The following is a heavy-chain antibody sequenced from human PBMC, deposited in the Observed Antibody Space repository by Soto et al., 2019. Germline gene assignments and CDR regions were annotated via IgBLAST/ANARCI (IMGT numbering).Heavy chain of an antibody. Sequence: EVQLVESGGGLVQPGGSLRLSCAASGFTFSSYWMHWVRQAPGKGLVCVSRINSDGSSTNYADSVKGRFTISRDNAKNTLYLQMNSLRAEDTAVYYCASLTFYDILTGYVTWGQGTLVTVSS. D-gene: IGHD3-9*01. CDR3: ASLTFYDILTGYVT. J-gene: IGHJ5*02. CDR2: INSDGSST. V-gene: IGHV3-74*01. CDR1: GFTFSSYW.